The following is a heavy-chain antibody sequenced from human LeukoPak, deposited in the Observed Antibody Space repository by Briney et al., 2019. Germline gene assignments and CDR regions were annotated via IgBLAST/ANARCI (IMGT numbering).Heavy chain of an antibody. V-gene: IGHV3-23*01. CDR2: ISGSGGST. CDR1: GFTFSSYA. CDR3: AKDDREPNTYYDYVWGSYRYIGFDY. J-gene: IGHJ4*02. D-gene: IGHD3-16*02. Sequence: PPGGSLRLSCAASGFTFSSYAMSWVRQAPGKGLEWVSAISGSGGSTYYADSVKGRFTISRDNSKNTLYLQMNSLRAEDTAVYYCAKDDREPNTYYDYVWGSYRYIGFDYWGQGTLVTVSS.